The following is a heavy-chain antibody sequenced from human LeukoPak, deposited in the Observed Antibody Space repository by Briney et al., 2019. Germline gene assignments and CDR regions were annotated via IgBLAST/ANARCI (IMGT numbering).Heavy chain of an antibody. V-gene: IGHV3-21*01. CDR2: ISSSNSYI. CDR1: GFIFSSYN. CDR3: ARGIAAAGPPGY. J-gene: IGHJ4*02. Sequence: GGSLRLSCAASGFIFSSYNINWVRQAPGKGLEWVSSISSSNSYIYYADSVKGRFTISRDNAKNSLYLQMNSLRAEDTAVYYCARGIAAAGPPGYWGQGTLVTVSS. D-gene: IGHD6-13*01.